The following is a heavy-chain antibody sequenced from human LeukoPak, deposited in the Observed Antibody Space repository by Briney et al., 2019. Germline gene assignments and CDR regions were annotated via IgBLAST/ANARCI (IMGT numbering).Heavy chain of an antibody. CDR1: NDSISSGDYY. V-gene: IGHV4-30-4*01. CDR3: ARTQGGAAMGNYYYYGMDV. D-gene: IGHD5-18*01. J-gene: IGHJ6*02. Sequence: SETLSLTCTVSNDSISSGDYYWNWIRQPPGKGLEWIGYIFHRGGTSYNPSLKSRILFSVDTSQNQFSLKLSSVTAADTAVYYCARTQGGAAMGNYYYYGMDVWGQGTTVTVSS. CDR2: IFHRGGT.